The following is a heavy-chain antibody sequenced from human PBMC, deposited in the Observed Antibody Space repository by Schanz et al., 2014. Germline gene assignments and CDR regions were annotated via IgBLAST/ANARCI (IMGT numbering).Heavy chain of an antibody. CDR2: LYTGGST. CDR3: VRDAGRDGHNLAFDV. V-gene: IGHV3-53*01. CDR1: GFTVSTNY. Sequence: EVQLVESGGGMIHPGGSLRLSCAVSGFTVSTNYMTWVRQAPGKGLECVSVLYTGGSTFYAESVRGRFFISRDSSKNTLFLHMNSLRAEDTAVYYCVRDAGRDGHNLAFDVWGQGTLVTVSS. J-gene: IGHJ3*01. D-gene: IGHD1-1*01.